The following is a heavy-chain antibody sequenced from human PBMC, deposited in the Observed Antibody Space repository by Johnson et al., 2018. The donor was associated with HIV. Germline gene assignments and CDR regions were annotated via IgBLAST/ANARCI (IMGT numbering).Heavy chain of an antibody. Sequence: QVQLVESGGGVVQPGRSLRLSCAASGFTFSSYGMHWVRQAPGKGLEWVAVIWYDGSNKYYADSVKGRFTISRDNSKNTLYLQMNSLRAEDTAVYYCAKQHEQLVETDAFDIWGQGTMVTVSS. J-gene: IGHJ3*02. D-gene: IGHD6-6*01. CDR1: GFTFSSYG. V-gene: IGHV3-33*06. CDR2: IWYDGSNK. CDR3: AKQHEQLVETDAFDI.